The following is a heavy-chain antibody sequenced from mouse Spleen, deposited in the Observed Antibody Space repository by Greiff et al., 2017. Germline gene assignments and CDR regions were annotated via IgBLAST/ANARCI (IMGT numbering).Heavy chain of an antibody. J-gene: IGHJ4*01. V-gene: IGHV1-76*01. D-gene: IGHD3-2*02. CDR3: TREKPQDAMDY. CDR2: IYPGSGNT. CDR1: GYTFTDYY. Sequence: QVQLHQSGAELVRPGASVKLSCKASGYTFTDYYINWVKQRPGQGLEWIARIYPGSGNTYYNEKFKGKATLTAETSSSTAYMQLSSLTSEDSAVYFCTREKPQDAMDYWGQGTSGTVPS.